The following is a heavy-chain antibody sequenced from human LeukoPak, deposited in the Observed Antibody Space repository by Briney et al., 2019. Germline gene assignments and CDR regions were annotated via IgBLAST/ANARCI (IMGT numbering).Heavy chain of an antibody. CDR3: AKDIVVVPAAIGLNYGMDV. V-gene: IGHV1-18*01. CDR1: GYTFTSYG. D-gene: IGHD2-2*01. Sequence: ASVKVSCKASGYTFTSYGISWVRQAPGQGLEWMGWISAYNGNTNYAQQLQGRVTMTTDTSTSTAYMELRSLRSDDTAVYYCAKDIVVVPAAIGLNYGMDVWGQGTTVTVSS. CDR2: ISAYNGNT. J-gene: IGHJ6*02.